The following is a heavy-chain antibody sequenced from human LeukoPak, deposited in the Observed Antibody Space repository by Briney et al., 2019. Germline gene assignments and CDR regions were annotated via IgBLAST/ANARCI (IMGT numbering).Heavy chain of an antibody. D-gene: IGHD5-18*01. CDR2: IKNDGRTT. J-gene: IGHJ4*02. CDR3: ATGHSYGYEF. Sequence: PGGSPRLSCAASGLTFSNFWMHWVRQAPGKGLVWVSLIKNDGRTTIYADSVKGRFTISRDNGKNTVYLQMNSLRTEDTAVYYCATGHSYGYEFWGQGTLVTVSS. V-gene: IGHV3-74*01. CDR1: GLTFSNFW.